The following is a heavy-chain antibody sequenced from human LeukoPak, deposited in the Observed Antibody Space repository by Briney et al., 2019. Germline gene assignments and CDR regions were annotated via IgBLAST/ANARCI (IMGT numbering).Heavy chain of an antibody. CDR2: INSDGSST. CDR1: GFTFSSYW. J-gene: IGHJ4*02. D-gene: IGHD3-10*01. V-gene: IGHV3-74*01. Sequence: GGSLRLSCAASGFTFSSYWMHWVRQAPGKGLVWVSRINSDGSSTSYADSVKGRFTISRDNAKNTLYLQMNSLRAEDTAVYYCARASPSGPVRYWGQGTLVTVSS. CDR3: ARASPSGPVRY.